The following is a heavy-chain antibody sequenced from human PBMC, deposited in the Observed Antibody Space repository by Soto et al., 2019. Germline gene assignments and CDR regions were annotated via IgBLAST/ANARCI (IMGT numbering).Heavy chain of an antibody. V-gene: IGHV1-18*01. CDR2: ISAYNGNT. J-gene: IGHJ6*02. CDR1: GYNFTSYG. CDR3: ARFSSRGWYPPHYYYGMDV. D-gene: IGHD6-19*01. Sequence: VSGKVSGKASGYNFTSYGISWVRQAPGQGLEGMGWISAYNGNTNYAQKLQGRVTMTTDTSTSTAYMELRSLRSDNTAVYYCARFSSRGWYPPHYYYGMDVWCQGTTVTVSS.